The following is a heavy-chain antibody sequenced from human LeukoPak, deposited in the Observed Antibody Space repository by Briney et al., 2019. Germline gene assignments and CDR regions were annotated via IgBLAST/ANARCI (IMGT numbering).Heavy chain of an antibody. CDR1: GFTFSSYS. V-gene: IGHV3-48*02. D-gene: IGHD4-17*01. CDR2: ISSSSSTI. Sequence: GGSLRLSCAASGFTFSSYSMNWVRQAPGKGLEWVSYISSSSSTIYYADSVKGRFTISRDNAKNSLYLQMNSLRDEDTAVYYCARDPRPAADTVTTGGLGDYWGQGTLVTVSS. CDR3: ARDPRPAADTVTTGGLGDY. J-gene: IGHJ4*02.